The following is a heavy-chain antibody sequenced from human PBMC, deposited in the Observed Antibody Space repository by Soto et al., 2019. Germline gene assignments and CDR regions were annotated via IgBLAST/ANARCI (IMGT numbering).Heavy chain of an antibody. Sequence: QVQLQESGPGLVKPSQTLSLTFTVSGGSISSGGYYWSWIRQHPGKGLEWIGYIYYSGSTYYNPSLKSRVTISVDTSKNQFSLKLSSVTAADTTVYYCARYSYGQNYYYYYGMDVWGQGTTVTVSS. CDR2: IYYSGST. D-gene: IGHD5-18*01. V-gene: IGHV4-31*03. CDR1: GGSISSGGYY. CDR3: ARYSYGQNYYYYYGMDV. J-gene: IGHJ6*02.